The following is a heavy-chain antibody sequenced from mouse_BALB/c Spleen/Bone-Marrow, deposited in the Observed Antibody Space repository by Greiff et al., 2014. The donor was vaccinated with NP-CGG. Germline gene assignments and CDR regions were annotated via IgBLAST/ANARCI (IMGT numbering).Heavy chain of an antibody. CDR3: ASNGYDGWIDY. D-gene: IGHD2-2*01. CDR1: GFDFSGYW. CDR2: INPDSRTI. Sequence: EVKLMESGGGLVQPGGSLKLSCAASGFDFSGYWMTWVRQAPGKGLEWIGEINPDSRTINYKPSLKEKFIMSRNNAKNTLYLQMSKVRFEDTDLYYYASNGYDGWIDYWGQGTPVTVS. J-gene: IGHJ3*01. V-gene: IGHV4-1*02.